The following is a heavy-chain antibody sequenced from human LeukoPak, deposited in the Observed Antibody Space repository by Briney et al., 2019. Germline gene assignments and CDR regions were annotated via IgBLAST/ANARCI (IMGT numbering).Heavy chain of an antibody. V-gene: IGHV4-38-2*01. CDR2: IYYSGST. J-gene: IGHJ4*02. Sequence: SETLSLTCAVSGYSISSGYYWGWIRQPPGKGLEWIGYIYYSGSTNYNPSLKSRVTISVDTSKNQFSLKLSSVTAADTAVYYCARVSVIAAAGPFDYWGQGTLVTVSP. D-gene: IGHD6-13*01. CDR3: ARVSVIAAAGPFDY. CDR1: GYSISSGYY.